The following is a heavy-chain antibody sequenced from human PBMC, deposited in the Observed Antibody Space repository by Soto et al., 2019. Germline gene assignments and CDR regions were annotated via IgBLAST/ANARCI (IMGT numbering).Heavy chain of an antibody. V-gene: IGHV4-4*02. CDR3: ARAATSYYYYYMDV. Sequence: SETLSLTCAVSSGSISSSNWWSWVRQPPGKGLEWIGEIYHSGSTNYNPSLKSRVTISVDKSKNQFSLKLSSVTAADTVVYYCARAATSYYYYYMDVWGKGTTVTVSS. J-gene: IGHJ6*03. CDR2: IYHSGST. CDR1: SGSISSSNW. D-gene: IGHD1-1*01.